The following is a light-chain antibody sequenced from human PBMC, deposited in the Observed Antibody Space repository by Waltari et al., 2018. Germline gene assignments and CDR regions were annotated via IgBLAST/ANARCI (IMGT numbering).Light chain of an antibody. CDR3: CSYAGRGTYV. V-gene: IGLV2-23*02. J-gene: IGLJ1*01. CDR2: EVN. Sequence: QSALTQPASVSGTPGQSITISCTGTTSDVGNYDLVSWYQQHPGKAPKLLFCEVNKRPSGVSSRFSGSNSGNTASLTISGLQAEDEADYYCCSYAGRGTYVFGSGTKVTVL. CDR1: TSDVGNYDL.